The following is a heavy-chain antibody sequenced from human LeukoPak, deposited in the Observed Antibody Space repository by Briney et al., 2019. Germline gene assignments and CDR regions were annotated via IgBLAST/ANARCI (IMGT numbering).Heavy chain of an antibody. Sequence: PGRSLRLSCAASGFTFSSYGMHWVRQAPGKGLEWVAVISYDGSNKYYADSVKGRFTISRDNSKNTLYLQMNSLRAEDTAVYYCARGSEYYYDSSGYNNWFDPWGQGTLVTVSS. D-gene: IGHD3-22*01. CDR2: ISYDGSNK. V-gene: IGHV3-30*03. CDR1: GFTFSSYG. J-gene: IGHJ5*02. CDR3: ARGSEYYYDSSGYNNWFDP.